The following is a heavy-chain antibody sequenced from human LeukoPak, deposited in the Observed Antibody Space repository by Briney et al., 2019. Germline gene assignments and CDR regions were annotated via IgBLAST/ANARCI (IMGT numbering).Heavy chain of an antibody. V-gene: IGHV3-30-3*01. Sequence: GGSLRLSCAASGFTFETYAIHWVRQAPGKGLEWVAAMSYDGINKHYADSVMGRFTISRDNSKNILYLQMNSLRAEDTALYYCAKDAKGIAAAGTFDYWGQGTLVTVSS. CDR3: AKDAKGIAAAGTFDY. CDR2: MSYDGINK. CDR1: GFTFETYA. D-gene: IGHD6-13*01. J-gene: IGHJ4*02.